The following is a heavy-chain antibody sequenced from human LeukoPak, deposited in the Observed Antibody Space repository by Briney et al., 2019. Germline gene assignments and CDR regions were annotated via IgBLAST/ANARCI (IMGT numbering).Heavy chain of an antibody. V-gene: IGHV1-8*01. CDR2: VSPDSGDT. CDR1: GYTFTNND. CDR3: TRGRAAGD. D-gene: IGHD6-19*01. J-gene: IGHJ4*02. Sequence: ASVKVSCKASGYTFTNNDINWVRQATGQGIEWMGWVSPDSGDTGYAPNFRGRVTMTTDTSINTAYMELTSLTSKDTAIYYCTRGRAAGDWGQGTLVTVSS.